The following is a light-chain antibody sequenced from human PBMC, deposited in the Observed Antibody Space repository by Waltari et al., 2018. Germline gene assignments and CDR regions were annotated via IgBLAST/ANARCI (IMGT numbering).Light chain of an antibody. J-gene: IGKJ1*01. CDR2: WAS. Sequence: DIVMTQPPDSLAVSLGERATINCKYSQSVLYSSNNKNYLAWYQQKPGQPPKLLIYWASTRESGVPDRFSGSGSGTDFTLTISSLQAEDVAVYYCQQYYSTPGTFGQGTKVEIK. CDR1: QSVLYSSNNKNY. CDR3: QQYYSTPGT. V-gene: IGKV4-1*01.